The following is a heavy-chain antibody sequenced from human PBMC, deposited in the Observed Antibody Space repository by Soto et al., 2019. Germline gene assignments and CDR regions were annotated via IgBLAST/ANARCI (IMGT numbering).Heavy chain of an antibody. J-gene: IGHJ5*01. Sequence: PSETLSLTCAVHTESFSTYYCSWTRQPPGKGLEWIGEIHYTGTTTYNPSFKSRLTISVDSSKNQFSLKLTSVTAADTAVYYCARLGGFYQSLDSWGQGALVTVSS. D-gene: IGHD3-22*01. CDR1: TESFSTYY. CDR2: IHYTGTT. CDR3: ARLGGFYQSLDS. V-gene: IGHV4-34*01.